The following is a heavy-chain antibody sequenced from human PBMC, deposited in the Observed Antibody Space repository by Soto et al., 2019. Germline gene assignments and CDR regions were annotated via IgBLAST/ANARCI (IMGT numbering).Heavy chain of an antibody. V-gene: IGHV4-39*01. CDR2: IYYSGST. CDR3: ARRGYSYGLDY. Sequence: SETPSLTCTVSGGSISSSSYYWGWIRQPPGKGLEWIGSIYYSGSTYYNPSLKSRVTISVDTSKNQFSLKLSSVTAADTAVYYCARRGYSYGLDYWGQGTLVTVSS. CDR1: GGSISSSSYY. D-gene: IGHD5-18*01. J-gene: IGHJ4*02.